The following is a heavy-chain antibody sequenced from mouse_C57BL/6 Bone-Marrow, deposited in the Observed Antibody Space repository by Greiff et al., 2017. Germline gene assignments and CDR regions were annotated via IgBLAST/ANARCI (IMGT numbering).Heavy chain of an antibody. D-gene: IGHD1-1*01. CDR1: GFTFSSYA. V-gene: IGHV5-4*01. CDR2: ISDGGIYT. J-gene: IGHJ3*01. Sequence: EVQLMESGAGLVKPGGSLTLSCAASGFTFSSYAMPWVRQTPEKRLEWVGTISDGGIYTYYPDNVKGRFTISRDNAKNNLYRQMSHLKSEDTAMYYCERGGAYSGSRDYWGQGTRVTVSA. CDR3: ERGGAYSGSRDY.